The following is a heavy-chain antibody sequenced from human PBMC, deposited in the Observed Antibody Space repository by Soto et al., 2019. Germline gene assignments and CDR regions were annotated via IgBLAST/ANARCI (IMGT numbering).Heavy chain of an antibody. Sequence: SLRTYCAACEVTLQDYDMNSVRQAPGKGLEWVSGISWDSGSIGYADSVKGRVTVSRDNAKNSLYPRMNSLRAEDAAVYYCAKDMNHYDSSGYYDYSGQLTLVGVSS. CDR3: AKDMNHYDSSGYYDY. CDR2: ISWDSGSI. D-gene: IGHD3-22*01. V-gene: IGHV3-9*01. J-gene: IGHJ4*02. CDR1: EVTLQDYD.